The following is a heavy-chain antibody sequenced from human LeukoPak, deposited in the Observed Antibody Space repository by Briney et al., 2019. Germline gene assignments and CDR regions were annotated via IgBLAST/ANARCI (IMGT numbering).Heavy chain of an antibody. CDR2: VSYDGNNK. Sequence: GGPLRLSCAASGFIFSSYGMYWVRQAPGKGLEWVAVVSYDGNNKHYADSVKGRFTISRDNLKNRLYLQMNSLRVEDTAVYYCAKDLMTYYYGSGLVPWGQGTLVTVSS. D-gene: IGHD3-10*01. V-gene: IGHV3-30*18. CDR3: AKDLMTYYYGSGLVP. CDR1: GFIFSSYG. J-gene: IGHJ5*02.